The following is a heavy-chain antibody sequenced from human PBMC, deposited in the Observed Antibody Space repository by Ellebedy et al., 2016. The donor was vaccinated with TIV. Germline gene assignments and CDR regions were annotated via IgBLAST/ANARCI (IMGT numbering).Heavy chain of an antibody. CDR2: IDTNNGKP. J-gene: IGHJ4*02. CDR3: ARVCELRGVCY. V-gene: IGHV7-4-1*02. D-gene: IGHD3-10*01. Sequence: ASVKVSCKASGYTFSNYAINWVRQVPGQGLEWMVWIDTNNGKPTYAQGFTGRFFFSMDTSVRTAYLQINSLKPEDTAVYYSARVCELRGVCYWGQGALVTVSS. CDR1: GYTFSNYA.